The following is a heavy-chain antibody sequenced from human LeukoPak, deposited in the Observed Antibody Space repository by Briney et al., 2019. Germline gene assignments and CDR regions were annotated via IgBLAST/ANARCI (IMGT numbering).Heavy chain of an antibody. CDR2: INSDGSST. CDR3: AELTSMVEQY. J-gene: IGHJ4*02. D-gene: IGHD3-10*01. CDR1: GLTLSSYW. V-gene: IGHV3-74*01. Sequence: GGSLRLSCAASGLTLSSYWMHWGRQAPGKGLVWVSRINSDGSSTRYADSVKGRFTISRDNAKNTLYLQMNSLRAEDTAVYYCAELTSMVEQYWGQGTLVTVSS.